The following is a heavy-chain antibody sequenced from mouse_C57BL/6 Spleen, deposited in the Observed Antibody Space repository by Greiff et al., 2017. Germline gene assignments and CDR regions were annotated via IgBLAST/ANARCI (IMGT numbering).Heavy chain of an antibody. CDR1: GYTFTGYW. Sequence: QVQLKQSGAELMKPGASVKLSCKATGYTFTGYWIEWVKQRPGHGLEWIGEMLPGNGSTNYNEKFKGKATFTADTSSNTAYMQLSSLTTEDSAIYYCARSGYDSNFDYWGQGTTLTVSS. V-gene: IGHV1-9*01. CDR2: MLPGNGST. CDR3: ARSGYDSNFDY. D-gene: IGHD2-4*01. J-gene: IGHJ2*01.